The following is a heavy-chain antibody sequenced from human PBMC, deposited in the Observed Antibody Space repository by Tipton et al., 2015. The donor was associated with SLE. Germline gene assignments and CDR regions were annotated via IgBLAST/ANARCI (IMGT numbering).Heavy chain of an antibody. CDR1: GASVSNYY. J-gene: IGHJ4*02. V-gene: IGHV4-59*08. CDR2: IYQTGST. D-gene: IGHD3-10*01. CDR3: ARASWDYRGSGSFSDY. Sequence: TLSLTCTVSGASVSNYYWGWVRQPPGQGLEWIGTIYQTGSTYYNPSLKSRVTISLDMSKNQFSLKLSSVTAADTAVYYCARASWDYRGSGSFSDYWGQGTLVTVSA.